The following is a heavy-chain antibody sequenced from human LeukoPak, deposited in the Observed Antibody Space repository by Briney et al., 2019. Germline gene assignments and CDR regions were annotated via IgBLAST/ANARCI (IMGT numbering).Heavy chain of an antibody. V-gene: IGHV4-4*07. D-gene: IGHD3-10*01. Sequence: PSETLSLTCTVSGGSISSYYWSWIRQPAGKGLEWIGRIYTSGSTNYNPSLKSRVTMSVDTSKNQFSLKLSSVTAAVTAVYYCAREYYYGSGSYYFMDYYYGMDVWGQGTTVTVSS. CDR3: AREYYYGSGSYYFMDYYYGMDV. CDR2: IYTSGST. J-gene: IGHJ6*02. CDR1: GGSISSYY.